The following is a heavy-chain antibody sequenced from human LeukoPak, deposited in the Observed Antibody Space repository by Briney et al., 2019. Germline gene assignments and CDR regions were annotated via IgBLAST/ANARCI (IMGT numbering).Heavy chain of an antibody. D-gene: IGHD3/OR15-3a*01. CDR3: ARDIRAGGYTVSDY. V-gene: IGHV3-48*03. J-gene: IGHJ4*02. CDR2: ISSSGSTI. Sequence: GGSLRLSCAASGFTFSSYEMNWVRQAPGKGLEWVSYISSSGSTIYYADSVKGRFTISRDNAKNSLYLQMNSLRAEDTAVYYCARDIRAGGYTVSDYWGQGTLVTVSS. CDR1: GFTFSSYE.